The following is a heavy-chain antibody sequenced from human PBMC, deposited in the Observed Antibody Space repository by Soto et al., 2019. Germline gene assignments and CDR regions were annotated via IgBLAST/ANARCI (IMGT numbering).Heavy chain of an antibody. V-gene: IGHV3-30-3*01. Sequence: GESLKTFCAAPGFTFRCYAKHRGRQAPGKGLEWVAVISYDGSNKYYADSVKGRFTISRDNSKNTLYLQMNSLRAEDTAVYYCARDAHSGCYYFFGYFQHWGQGTLVTVSS. CDR3: ARDAHSGCYYFFGYFQH. J-gene: IGHJ1*01. CDR2: ISYDGSNK. CDR1: GFTFRCYA. D-gene: IGHD1-26*01.